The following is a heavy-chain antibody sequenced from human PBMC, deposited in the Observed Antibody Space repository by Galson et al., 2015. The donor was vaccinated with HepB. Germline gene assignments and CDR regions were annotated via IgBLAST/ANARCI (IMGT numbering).Heavy chain of an antibody. J-gene: IGHJ3*01. Sequence: SLRLSCAGSGFIFGDYGMHWVRQAPGKGLEWVAVISYHGRDKYYRDTVKGRFTISRDNSNNMQYLRMSSLRVEDTAVYYCARDWRNVNGGYYGNDAFDFWGQGTIVTVSS. V-gene: IGHV3-33*05. CDR1: GFIFGDYG. CDR2: ISYHGRDK. D-gene: IGHD3-22*01. CDR3: ARDWRNVNGGYYGNDAFDF.